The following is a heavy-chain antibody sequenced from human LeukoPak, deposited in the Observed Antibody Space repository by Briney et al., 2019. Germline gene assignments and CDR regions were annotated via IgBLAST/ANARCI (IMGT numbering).Heavy chain of an antibody. CDR1: GFTFSSYA. CDR2: IGTSGSET. J-gene: IGHJ4*02. D-gene: IGHD6-19*01. V-gene: IGHV3-23*01. Sequence: PGGSLRLSCAASGFTFSSYAMGWVRQAPVKGVEWVSSIGTSGSETFYADSVKGRFTVARDNSKNTLFLQMNSLRAEDTAVYYCAKGTYSSAWYWGQGTLVTVSS. CDR3: AKGTYSSAWY.